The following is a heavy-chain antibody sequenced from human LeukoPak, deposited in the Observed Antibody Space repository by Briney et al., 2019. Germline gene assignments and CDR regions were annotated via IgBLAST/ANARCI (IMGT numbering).Heavy chain of an antibody. D-gene: IGHD6-6*01. V-gene: IGHV1-2*02. CDR2: INPNSGGT. CDR3: ARYIAAGHIYYYYYMDV. J-gene: IGHJ6*03. Sequence: ASVKVSCKASGYTFTGYYMHWVRQAPGQGLEWMGWINPNSGGTNYAQKFQGRVTMTRDTSISTAYMELSRLRSDDTAVYYCARYIAAGHIYYYYYMDVWGKGTTVTVSS. CDR1: GYTFTGYY.